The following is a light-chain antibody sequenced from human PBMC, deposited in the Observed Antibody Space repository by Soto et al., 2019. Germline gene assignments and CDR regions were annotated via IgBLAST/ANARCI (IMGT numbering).Light chain of an antibody. J-gene: IGKJ1*01. CDR3: QQYGTSRA. Sequence: EIELTQSPGTLSLSPGEKATLSCRASQSVSSNYLAWYQQKPGQAPRLLIYGASSRATGIPDRFSGSGSGTDFTLTISRLEPEDFAVYYCQQYGTSRAFGQGTKV. CDR1: QSVSSNY. V-gene: IGKV3-20*01. CDR2: GAS.